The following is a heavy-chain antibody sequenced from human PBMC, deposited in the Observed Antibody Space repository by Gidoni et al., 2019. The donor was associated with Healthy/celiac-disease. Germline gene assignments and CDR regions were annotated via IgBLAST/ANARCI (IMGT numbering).Heavy chain of an antibody. V-gene: IGHV1-18*01. J-gene: IGHJ6*02. Sequence: QVQLVQSGAEVKKHGDSVKVSCKASGYNFPSYGISWVRRTPGQGLEWMGWSSAYNGTTNYAQKLQGRVPMTTDTSTRTAYMELMSLRSDDTAVYYCARGEKGAAAYYYYGMDVWGQGTTVTVSS. D-gene: IGHD2-2*01. CDR3: ARGEKGAAAYYYYGMDV. CDR2: SSAYNGTT. CDR1: GYNFPSYG.